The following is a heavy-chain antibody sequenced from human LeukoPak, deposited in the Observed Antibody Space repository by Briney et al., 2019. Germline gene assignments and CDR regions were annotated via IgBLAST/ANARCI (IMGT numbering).Heavy chain of an antibody. CDR3: ASGYCSSTSCHGDWFDP. CDR2: IIPIFGTA. CDR1: GGTFSSYA. V-gene: IGHV1-69*13. Sequence: GASVKVSCKASGGTFSSYAISWVRQAPGQGLEWMGGIIPIFGTANYAQKFQGRVTITADESTSTAYMELSSLRSEDTAVYYCASGYCSSTSCHGDWFDPWGQGTLVTVSS. D-gene: IGHD2-2*01. J-gene: IGHJ5*02.